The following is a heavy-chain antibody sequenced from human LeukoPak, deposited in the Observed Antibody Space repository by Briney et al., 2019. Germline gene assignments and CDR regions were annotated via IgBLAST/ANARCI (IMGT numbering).Heavy chain of an antibody. D-gene: IGHD6-6*01. V-gene: IGHV3-30*18. CDR1: GFTFSSDG. Sequence: GGSLRLSCAASGFTFSSDGMHWVRQAPGKGLEWVAVISYDGSNKYYADSVKGRFTISRDNSKNTLFLQMNSLRAEDTAVYYCAKDYSSSPYYYYGMDVWGQGTTVTVSS. CDR2: ISYDGSNK. J-gene: IGHJ6*02. CDR3: AKDYSSSPYYYYGMDV.